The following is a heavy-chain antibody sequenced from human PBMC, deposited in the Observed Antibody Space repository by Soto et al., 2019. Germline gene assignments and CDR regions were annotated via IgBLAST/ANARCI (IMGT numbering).Heavy chain of an antibody. D-gene: IGHD3-22*01. CDR3: ARNYDSSGSPPAY. CDR1: GFTFSSYS. Sequence: ESGGGLVKPGGSLRLSCAASGFTFSSYSMNWVRQAPGKGLEWVSSISSTSSYIFYADSVRGRFTISRDNAENSLYLQMNSLTAEDTAVYYCARNYDSSGSPPAYWGQGTVVTVSS. V-gene: IGHV3-21*01. CDR2: ISSTSSYI. J-gene: IGHJ4*02.